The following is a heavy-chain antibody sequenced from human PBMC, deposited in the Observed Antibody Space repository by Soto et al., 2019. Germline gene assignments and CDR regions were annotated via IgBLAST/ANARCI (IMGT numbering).Heavy chain of an antibody. Sequence: QVQLQESGPGLVKPSETLSLTCTFSGGSVSSGTYYWSWIRQPPGKGLEWIGYIYDTGSTNYNPSLKSRVTISVDTSEIHFSLKLRSVTAADTAVYYCARASLDWYLALWVRGTLVTVSS. CDR2: IYDTGST. D-gene: IGHD3-16*02. CDR1: GGSVSSGTYY. CDR3: ARASLDWYLAL. J-gene: IGHJ2*01. V-gene: IGHV4-61*03.